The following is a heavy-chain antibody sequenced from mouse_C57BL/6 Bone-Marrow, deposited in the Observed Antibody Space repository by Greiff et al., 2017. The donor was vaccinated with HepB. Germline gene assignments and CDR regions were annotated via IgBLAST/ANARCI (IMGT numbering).Heavy chain of an antibody. CDR3: AAGPFAY. J-gene: IGHJ3*01. CDR1: GYTFTSYG. CDR2: IYPRSGNT. V-gene: IGHV1-81*01. D-gene: IGHD3-3*01. Sequence: VQRVESGAELARPGASVKLSCKASGYTFTSYGISWVKQRTGQGLEWIGEIYPRSGNTYYNEKFKGKATLTADKSSSTAYMELRSLTSEDSAVYFCAAGPFAYWGQGTLVTVSA.